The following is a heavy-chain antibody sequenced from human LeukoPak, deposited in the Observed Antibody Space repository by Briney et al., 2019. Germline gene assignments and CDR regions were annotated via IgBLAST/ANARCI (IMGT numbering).Heavy chain of an antibody. Sequence: SGGSLRLSCAASGFTFSSYSMNWVRQAPGKGLEWVSSISSSSSYIYYADSVKGRFTISRDNAKNSLYLQMNSLRAEDTAVHYCAKLVVPAAEGWFDPWGQGTLVTVSS. CDR2: ISSSSSYI. D-gene: IGHD2-2*01. J-gene: IGHJ5*02. CDR1: GFTFSSYS. CDR3: AKLVVPAAEGWFDP. V-gene: IGHV3-21*01.